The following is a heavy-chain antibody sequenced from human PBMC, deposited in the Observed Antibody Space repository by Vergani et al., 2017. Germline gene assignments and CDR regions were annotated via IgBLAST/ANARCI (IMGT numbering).Heavy chain of an antibody. D-gene: IGHD3-10*01. V-gene: IGHV3-11*04. CDR2: ISSSGHTT. J-gene: IGHJ6*02. CDR3: ARMVPWYWDV. Sequence: QVQLVESGGGLVKPGGSLRLSCAASGFTFSDYCMSWIRQAPGKGLEWISYISSSGHTTYYADSVKGRSTLSRDNAKNSLFLQINSLRAEDTAVYYCARMVPWYWDVWGQGTTVTVSS. CDR1: GFTFSDYC.